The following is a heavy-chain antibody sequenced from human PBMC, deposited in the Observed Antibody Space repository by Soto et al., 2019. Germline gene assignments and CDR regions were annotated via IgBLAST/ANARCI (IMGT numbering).Heavy chain of an antibody. CDR1: GFSVTANY. D-gene: IGHD5-12*01. Sequence: EVQVVESGGGLIQPGGSLRLSCEVSGFSVTANYMSWVRQATGKGLAWVAVIYSGGSTYYIDSVKGRFSISRDISKNTLYLQMNSLRAEDTSVYYCHGYGYWGQGSLVTVSS. CDR2: IYSGGST. V-gene: IGHV3-53*01. CDR3: HGYGY. J-gene: IGHJ4*02.